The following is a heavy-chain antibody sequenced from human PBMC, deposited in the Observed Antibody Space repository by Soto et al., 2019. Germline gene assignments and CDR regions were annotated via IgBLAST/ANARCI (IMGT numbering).Heavy chain of an antibody. J-gene: IGHJ4*02. CDR1: GFTFSDYY. V-gene: IGHV3-11*01. CDR2: ISSSGDTI. CDR3: ARGGVAYTSGWGIDY. Sequence: QVQLVESGGGLVKPGGSLRLSCAASGFTFSDYYMNWIRQAPGKGLEWVSYISSSGDTIYYADSVKGRFTMSRDNAKNALYVQMDSLRAEDTAVYYCARGGVAYTSGWGIDYWGQGTLVTVSS. D-gene: IGHD6-19*01.